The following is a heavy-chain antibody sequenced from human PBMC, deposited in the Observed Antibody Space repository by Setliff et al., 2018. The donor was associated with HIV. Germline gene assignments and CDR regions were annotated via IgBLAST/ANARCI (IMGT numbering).Heavy chain of an antibody. J-gene: IGHJ3*02. CDR3: ARRHFYDSSGQVWAFDI. D-gene: IGHD3-22*01. CDR2: IIPFFGSA. CDR1: GGTFSTSA. V-gene: IGHV1-69*13. Sequence: SVKVSCKASGGTFSTSAISWMRQAPGQGLEWMGGIIPFFGSANYAQKFQGRLTITADASSSTAYMDLSSLTSEDAAVYYCARRHFYDSSGQVWAFDIWGQGTMVTVS.